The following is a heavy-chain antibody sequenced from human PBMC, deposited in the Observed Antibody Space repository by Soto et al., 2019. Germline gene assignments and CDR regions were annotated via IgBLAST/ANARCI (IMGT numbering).Heavy chain of an antibody. V-gene: IGHV3-33*01. D-gene: IGHD3-10*01. CDR1: GFTFSSYG. CDR3: ARDFRHNYYGSGSYSLAY. CDR2: IWYDGSNK. J-gene: IGHJ4*02. Sequence: QVQLVESGGGVVQPGRSLRLSCAASGFTFSSYGMHWVRQAPGKGLEWVAVIWYDGSNKYYADSVKGLFTISRDNSKNTLYLQMNSLRAEDTAVYYCARDFRHNYYGSGSYSLAYWGQGTLVTVS.